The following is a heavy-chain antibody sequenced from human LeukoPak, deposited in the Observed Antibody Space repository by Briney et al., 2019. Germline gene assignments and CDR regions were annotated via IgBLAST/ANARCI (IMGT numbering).Heavy chain of an antibody. CDR2: ISTSGGST. Sequence: GGSLRLSCAASGFTFSSYAMSWVRQAPGKGLEWVSSISTSGGSTYYADSVKGRFTISRDNSKNTLYLQMNSLRAEDTAVYFCAKDWGVTVAGTFDYWGQGTLVTVSS. CDR1: GFTFSSYA. J-gene: IGHJ4*02. D-gene: IGHD6-19*01. CDR3: AKDWGVTVAGTFDY. V-gene: IGHV3-23*01.